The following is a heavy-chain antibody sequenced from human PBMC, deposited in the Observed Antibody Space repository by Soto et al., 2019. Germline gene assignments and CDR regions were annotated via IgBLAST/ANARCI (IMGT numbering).Heavy chain of an antibody. CDR2: IYYSGST. D-gene: IGHD3-3*01. CDR1: GGPISSYY. CDR3: AREARYYDFWSGYSAAYYYYMDV. Sequence: SETLSLTCTVSGGPISSYYWSWIRQPPGKGLEWIGYIYYSGSTNYNPSLKSRVTISVDTSKNQFSLKLSSVTAADTAVYYCAREARYYDFWSGYSAAYYYYMDVWGKGTTVTVSS. J-gene: IGHJ6*03. V-gene: IGHV4-59*01.